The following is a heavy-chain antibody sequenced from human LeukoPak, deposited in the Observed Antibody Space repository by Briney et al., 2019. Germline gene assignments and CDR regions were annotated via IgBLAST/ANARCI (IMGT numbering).Heavy chain of an antibody. CDR3: VRGGYGSIDY. V-gene: IGHV3-74*01. CDR2: INSDGSST. D-gene: IGHD4-17*01. CDR1: GFAFSSLW. Sequence: GGSLRLSCDASGFAFSSLWMHCVGQAPGKGVVWVAYINSDGSSTNYADSVKGRFTISRDNAKNMLYLPMTSLSAEDTAVYYCVRGGYGSIDYWGPGTLVTASS. J-gene: IGHJ4*02.